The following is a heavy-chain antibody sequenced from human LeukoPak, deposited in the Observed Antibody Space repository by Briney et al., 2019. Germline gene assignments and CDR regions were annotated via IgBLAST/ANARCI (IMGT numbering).Heavy chain of an antibody. Sequence: SETLSLTCTVSGGSISSYYWSWIRQPAGKGLEWIGRIYTSGSTNYNPSLKSRVTMSVDTSKNQFSLKLSSVTVADTAVYYCAREIAPAGIYYYYYMDVWGKGTTVTISS. J-gene: IGHJ6*03. D-gene: IGHD6-13*01. CDR1: GGSISSYY. V-gene: IGHV4-4*07. CDR2: IYTSGST. CDR3: AREIAPAGIYYYYYMDV.